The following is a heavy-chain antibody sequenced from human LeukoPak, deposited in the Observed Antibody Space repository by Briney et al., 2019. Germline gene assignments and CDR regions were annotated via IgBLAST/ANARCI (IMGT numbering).Heavy chain of an antibody. J-gene: IGHJ4*02. CDR1: GFSFSSYA. D-gene: IGHD6-19*01. CDR3: ATISVASGVHY. CDR2: ISANGGTT. V-gene: IGHV3-23*01. Sequence: GRSLRLSCAASGFSFSSYAMAWVRQAPGKGLEWVSTISANGGTTYYADSVKGRFTISRDNSKNTLYVQMSSLGADDTAVYYCATISVASGVHYWGQGTLVTVSS.